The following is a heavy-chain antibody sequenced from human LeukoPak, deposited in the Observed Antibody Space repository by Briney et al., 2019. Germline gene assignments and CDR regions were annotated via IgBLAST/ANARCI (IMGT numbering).Heavy chain of an antibody. V-gene: IGHV3-23*01. Sequence: GGSLRLSFAASGFTFSSYAMSWVRQAPGKGLEWVSAISDTGNTYHADSVKGRFTISRDSSKNTLFLQMNRLRPEDAAVYYCAKAPVTTCRGAFCYPFDYWGRGTLVTVSS. CDR3: AKAPVTTCRGAFCYPFDY. D-gene: IGHD2-15*01. CDR1: GFTFSSYA. CDR2: ISDTGNT. J-gene: IGHJ4*02.